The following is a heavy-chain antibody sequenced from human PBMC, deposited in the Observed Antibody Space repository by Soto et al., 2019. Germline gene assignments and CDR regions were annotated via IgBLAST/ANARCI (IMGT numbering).Heavy chain of an antibody. D-gene: IGHD3-22*01. V-gene: IGHV1-18*01. CDR1: GYSFTTYG. CDR3: VRDTYYYNSSGPAPFEY. J-gene: IGHJ4*02. CDR2: ISGYNGNT. Sequence: QIQLVQSGTEVKRSGASVKVSCKTSGYSFTTYGLSWVRQAPGRGLEWVGWISGYNGNTNYAQKFQGTVILTTDTPTTTGYMEIKSLSSDDTAVYYCVRDTYYYNSSGPAPFEYWGQGTQVTVAS.